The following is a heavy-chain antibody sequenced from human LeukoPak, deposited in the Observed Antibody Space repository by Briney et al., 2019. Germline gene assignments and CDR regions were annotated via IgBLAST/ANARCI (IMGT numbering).Heavy chain of an antibody. V-gene: IGHV4-34*01. Sequence: SETLSLTCAVYGGSFSGYYWSWIRQPPGKGLEWIGEINHSGSTNYNPSLKSRVTISVDTSKNQFSLELSSVTAADTAVYYCARRGGYGYCSSTSSPVDYWGQGTLVTVSS. CDR1: GGSFSGYY. CDR3: ARRGGYGYCSSTSSPVDY. CDR2: INHSGST. J-gene: IGHJ4*02. D-gene: IGHD2-2*03.